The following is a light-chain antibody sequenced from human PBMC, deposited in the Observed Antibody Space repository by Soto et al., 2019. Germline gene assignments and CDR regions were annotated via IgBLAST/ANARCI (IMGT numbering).Light chain of an antibody. CDR2: EVS. Sequence: QSALTQPASVSGSPGQSITISCTGTSSDVGGYNYVSWYQQHPGKAPKLMIYEVSNWPSGVSNRFSGSKSGNTASLTISGLQAEDEADYYCSSYTSSSTPVVFGTGTKLTVL. V-gene: IGLV2-14*01. CDR1: SSDVGGYNY. CDR3: SSYTSSSTPVV. J-gene: IGLJ1*01.